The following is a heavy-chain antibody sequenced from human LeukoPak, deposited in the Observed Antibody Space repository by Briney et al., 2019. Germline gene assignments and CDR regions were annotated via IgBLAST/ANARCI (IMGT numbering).Heavy chain of an antibody. J-gene: IGHJ5*02. D-gene: IGHD3-9*01. Sequence: GGSLRLSCAASGFTFSSYGMHWVRQAPGKGLEWVAFIRYDGSNKYYADSVKGRFTISRDNSKNTLYLQMNSLRAEDTAVYYCAKDEGDVFDWLLNWFDPWGQGTLVTVSS. CDR1: GFTFSSYG. V-gene: IGHV3-30*02. CDR2: IRYDGSNK. CDR3: AKDEGDVFDWLLNWFDP.